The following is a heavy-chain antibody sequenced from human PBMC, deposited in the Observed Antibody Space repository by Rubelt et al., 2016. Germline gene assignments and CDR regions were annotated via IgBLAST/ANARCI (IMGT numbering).Heavy chain of an antibody. CDR1: GYTFTSYA. J-gene: IGHJ4*02. V-gene: IGHV1-69*09. CDR3: ARPMGGYYEGYFDY. D-gene: IGHD3-22*01. CDR2: IIPILGIA. Sequence: QVQLVQSGSELKKPGASVKVSCKASGYTFTSYAMNWVRQAPGQGLEWMGRIIPILGIANYAQKVQGRVTITADKSTSTAYMELSSLRSEDTAVYYCARPMGGYYEGYFDYWGQGTLVTVSS.